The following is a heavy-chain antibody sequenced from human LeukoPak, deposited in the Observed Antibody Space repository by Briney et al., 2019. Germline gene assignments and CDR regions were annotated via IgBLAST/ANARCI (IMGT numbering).Heavy chain of an antibody. D-gene: IGHD3-22*01. J-gene: IGHJ4*02. CDR1: GFPFSAYS. CDR2: ISGSSAYV. V-gene: IGHV3-21*01. Sequence: GGSLRLSCAASGFPFSAYSMNLVRRAPGKGLEWVSSISGSSAYVYYADSVKGRFTVSRDNAKNSLYLQMSSLRAEDTAVYYCAKAYYDSSGYSYYFDYWGQGTPVTVSS. CDR3: AKAYYDSSGYSYYFDY.